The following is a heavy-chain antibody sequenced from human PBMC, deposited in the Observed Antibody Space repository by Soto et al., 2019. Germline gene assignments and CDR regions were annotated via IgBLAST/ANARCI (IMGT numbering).Heavy chain of an antibody. CDR2: TSDDGDIQ. Sequence: GGSMRLSCAASGFDFRNYAMHWVRQSPGKGPEWVAITSDDGDIQYYADSVKGRFTISRDNSKNTLYLQMTSLRSEDAAVYFCARAVDAAMDPLDYWGQGTLVTVSS. J-gene: IGHJ4*02. V-gene: IGHV3-30-3*01. D-gene: IGHD5-18*01. CDR1: GFDFRNYA. CDR3: ARAVDAAMDPLDY.